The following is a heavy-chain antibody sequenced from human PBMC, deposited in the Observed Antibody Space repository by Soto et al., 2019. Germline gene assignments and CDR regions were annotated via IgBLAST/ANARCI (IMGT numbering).Heavy chain of an antibody. D-gene: IGHD1-7*01. Sequence: GGSLRLSCVASGVTFSTYGMHWVRQAPGKGLEWVGFIRSKAYGGTTEYAASVKGRFTISRDDSKSIAYLQMNSLKTEDTAVYYCTRDELLAMSNYWGQGTLVTVSS. J-gene: IGHJ4*02. CDR1: GVTFSTYG. CDR3: TRDELLAMSNY. CDR2: IRSKAYGGTT. V-gene: IGHV3-49*04.